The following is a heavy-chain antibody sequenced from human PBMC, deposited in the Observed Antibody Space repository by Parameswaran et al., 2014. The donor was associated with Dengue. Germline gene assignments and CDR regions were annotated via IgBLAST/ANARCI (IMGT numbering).Heavy chain of an antibody. Sequence: SNARWIRQPPGKGLEWVSAISGSGGSTHYADSVKGRFTISRDNSKNTLYLQMNSLRAEDTAVYYCAKDLTFRGAVAGPFDYWGQGTLVTVSS. CDR1: SNA. J-gene: IGHJ4*02. V-gene: IGHV3-23*01. D-gene: IGHD6-19*01. CDR2: ISGSGGST. CDR3: AKDLTFRGAVAGPFDY.